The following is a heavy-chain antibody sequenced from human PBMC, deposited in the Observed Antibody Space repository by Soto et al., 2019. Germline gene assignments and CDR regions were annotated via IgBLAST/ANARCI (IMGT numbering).Heavy chain of an antibody. Sequence: ASVKVSCKASGGTFSSYAISWVRQAPGQGLEWMGWIIPNSGSTNYAQKFQGRVAMTRDTSISTSYMELSSLRSDDSAVYYCAGDYGDYGGGYWGQGTLVTVSS. CDR2: IIPNSGST. V-gene: IGHV1-2*02. D-gene: IGHD4-17*01. CDR1: GGTFSSYA. CDR3: AGDYGDYGGGY. J-gene: IGHJ4*02.